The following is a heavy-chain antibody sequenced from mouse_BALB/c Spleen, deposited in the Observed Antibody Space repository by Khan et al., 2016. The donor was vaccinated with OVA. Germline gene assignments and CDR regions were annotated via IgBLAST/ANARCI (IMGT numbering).Heavy chain of an antibody. V-gene: IGHV14-3*02. Sequence: VQLQESGAELVKPGASVKLSCTASAFTIKDTYMHCVKQRLQQGLQWIGRIVPANGNTKYDPKFKGKATITADTSSNTVYLHLSSLTSEDIAAYDRDRTSMILGFDYWGQGTLVTVSA. D-gene: IGHD2-4*01. CDR3: DRTSMILGFDY. CDR1: AFTIKDTY. CDR2: IVPANGNT. J-gene: IGHJ3*01.